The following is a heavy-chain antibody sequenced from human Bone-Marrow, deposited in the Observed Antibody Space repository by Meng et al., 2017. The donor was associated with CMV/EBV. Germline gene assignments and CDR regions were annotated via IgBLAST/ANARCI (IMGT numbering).Heavy chain of an antibody. CDR2: IWYDGSDK. CDR1: GFTFSSYW. J-gene: IGHJ6*02. Sequence: GESLKISCAASGFTFSSYWMSWVRQAPGKGLEWVAVIWYDGSDKYYADSVKGRFTISRDNSKNTLYLQMNSLRAEDTGVYYCSKGGSANFDYYYVMDVWGQGTTVTVSS. V-gene: IGHV3-33*06. CDR3: SKGGSANFDYYYVMDV. D-gene: IGHD4/OR15-4a*01.